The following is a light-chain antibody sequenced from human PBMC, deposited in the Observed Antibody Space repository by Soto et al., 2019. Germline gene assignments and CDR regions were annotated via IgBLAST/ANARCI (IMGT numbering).Light chain of an antibody. CDR3: HQYSTTPLT. CDR2: WAS. J-gene: IGKJ1*01. V-gene: IGKV4-1*01. Sequence: DIVMTQSPDSLAVSLGERATINCKSSQSVLYSSNNENYLAWYQQKPGQPPRLLIYWASTRESGVPDRFSGSGSGTDFTLTISSLQAEDVALYYCHQYSTTPLTFGQGTKVEIK. CDR1: QSVLYSSNNENY.